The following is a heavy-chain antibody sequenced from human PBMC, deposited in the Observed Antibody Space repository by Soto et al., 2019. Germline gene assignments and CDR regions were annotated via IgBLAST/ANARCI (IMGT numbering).Heavy chain of an antibody. V-gene: IGHV1-69*13. CDR2: IIPIFGTA. Sequence: SVKVSCKASGGTFSSYAISWVRQAPGQGLEWMGGIIPIFGTANYAQKFQGRVTITADESTSTAYMELSSLRSDDTAVYYCARDWKEGYYDSSGYYWFDPWGQGTLVTVSS. D-gene: IGHD3-22*01. CDR1: GGTFSSYA. CDR3: ARDWKEGYYDSSGYYWFDP. J-gene: IGHJ5*02.